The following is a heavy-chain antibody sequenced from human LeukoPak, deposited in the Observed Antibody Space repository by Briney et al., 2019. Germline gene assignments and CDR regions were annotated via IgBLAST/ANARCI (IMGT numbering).Heavy chain of an antibody. J-gene: IGHJ4*02. CDR3: VRHRQWLLFPDY. D-gene: IGHD6-19*01. Sequence: PSETLSLTCTVSGDSISINYNWGWIRQPPGKGLEWIGSIFYSGATYYSPSLKSRVTLSVDTSKNQFSPKLSSMTAADTAVYYCVRHRQWLLFPDYWGQGTLVTVSS. CDR2: IFYSGAT. CDR1: GDSISINYN. V-gene: IGHV4-39*01.